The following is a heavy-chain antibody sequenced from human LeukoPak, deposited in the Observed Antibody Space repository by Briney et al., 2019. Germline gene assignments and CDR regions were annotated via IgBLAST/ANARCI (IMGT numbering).Heavy chain of an antibody. J-gene: IGHJ4*02. Sequence: ERSLRLSCAASGFTFSNYVMHWVRQAPGKGLEWVAVISFDGTNKFYADSVKGRFTISRDNSKNALYLQMNSLRAEDTAVYYCAKGGYYERPWYFDYWGQGTLVTVSS. CDR3: AKGGYYERPWYFDY. CDR1: GFTFSNYV. D-gene: IGHD3-22*01. CDR2: ISFDGTNK. V-gene: IGHV3-30*18.